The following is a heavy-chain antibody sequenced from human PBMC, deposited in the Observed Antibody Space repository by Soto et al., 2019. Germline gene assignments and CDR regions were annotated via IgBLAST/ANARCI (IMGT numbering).Heavy chain of an antibody. J-gene: IGHJ4*02. D-gene: IGHD6-6*01. CDR2: IYYSGST. Sequence: SETLSLTCTVSGGSISSGGYYWSWIRQHPGKGLEWIGYIYYSGSTYYNPSLKSRVTISVDTSKNQFSLKLSSVTAADTAVYYCARENGIAARLGYWGQGTLVTVSS. CDR1: GGSISSGGYY. V-gene: IGHV4-31*03. CDR3: ARENGIAARLGY.